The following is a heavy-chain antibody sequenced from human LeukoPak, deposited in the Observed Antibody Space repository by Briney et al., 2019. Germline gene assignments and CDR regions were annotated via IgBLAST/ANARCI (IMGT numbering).Heavy chain of an antibody. Sequence: SQTLSLTCTVSGRPISSGSYYWSWIRQPAGKGLEWIGRIYTSGSTNYNPSLKSRVTISVDTSKNQFSLKLSSVTAADTAVYYCARASPLGSFDIWGQGTMVTVSS. D-gene: IGHD3-16*01. V-gene: IGHV4-61*02. CDR2: IYTSGST. CDR1: GRPISSGSYY. J-gene: IGHJ3*02. CDR3: ARASPLGSFDI.